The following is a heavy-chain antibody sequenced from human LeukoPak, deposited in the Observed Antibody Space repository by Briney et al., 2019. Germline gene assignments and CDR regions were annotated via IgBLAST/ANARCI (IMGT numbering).Heavy chain of an antibody. D-gene: IGHD3-16*01. CDR1: GSTFSSYS. Sequence: PGGSLRLSCAASGSTFSSYSMNWVRQAPGKGLEWVSSISSSSSYIYYADSVKGRFTISRDNAKNSLYLQMNSLRAEDTAVYYCARDSGGGGGDIWGQGTMVTVSS. J-gene: IGHJ3*02. CDR3: ARDSGGGGGDI. CDR2: ISSSSSYI. V-gene: IGHV3-21*01.